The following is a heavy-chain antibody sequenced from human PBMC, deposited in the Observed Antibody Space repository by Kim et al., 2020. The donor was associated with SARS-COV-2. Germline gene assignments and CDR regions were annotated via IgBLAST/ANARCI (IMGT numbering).Heavy chain of an antibody. CDR3: AKDLKVGATPGAFDI. V-gene: IGHV3-9*01. CDR1: GFTFDDYA. D-gene: IGHD1-26*01. J-gene: IGHJ3*02. Sequence: GGSLRLSCAASGFTFDDYAMHWVRQAPGKGLEWVSGISWNSGSIGYADSVKGRFTISRDNAKNSLYLQMNSLRAEDTSLYYCAKDLKVGATPGAFDIWGQGTMVTVSS. CDR2: ISWNSGSI.